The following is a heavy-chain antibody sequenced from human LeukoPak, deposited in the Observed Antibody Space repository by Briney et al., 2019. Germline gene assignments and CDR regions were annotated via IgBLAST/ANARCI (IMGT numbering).Heavy chain of an antibody. CDR2: ISSSGTYI. CDR3: AREQSYSEEIVVVNPPFDY. V-gene: IGHV3-21*01. D-gene: IGHD2-21*01. CDR1: GFTFSSYG. J-gene: IGHJ4*02. Sequence: PGGSLRLSCAASGFTFSSYGLNWVRQAPGKGLEWVSSISSSGTYIYFADSVKGRFTISRDNAKNSLYLQMNSLRAEDTALYYCAREQSYSEEIVVVNPPFDYWGQGTLVTVSS.